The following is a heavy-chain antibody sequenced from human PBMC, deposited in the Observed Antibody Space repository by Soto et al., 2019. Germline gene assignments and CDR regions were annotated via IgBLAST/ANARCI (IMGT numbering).Heavy chain of an antibody. V-gene: IGHV4-31*03. D-gene: IGHD4-17*01. J-gene: IGHJ4*02. CDR3: ARGGGDYGGIN. CDR1: GVPISSGSYY. CDR2: IYSIGST. Sequence: QEQLQESGPGLVKHSQTLSRTCTVSGVPISSGSYYWSWIRQHAGKGLEWIGYIYSIGSTYYNPSLRSRVSISIDTSKNQFFLNLTSVTAAVTAVYYCARGGGDYGGINWGQGTLVTVSS.